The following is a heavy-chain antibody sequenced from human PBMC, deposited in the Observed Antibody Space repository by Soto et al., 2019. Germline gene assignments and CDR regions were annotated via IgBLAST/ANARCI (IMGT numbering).Heavy chain of an antibody. J-gene: IGHJ5*02. D-gene: IGHD3-22*01. CDR2: INAGNGNT. V-gene: IGHV1-3*01. CDR1: GYTFINYY. CDR3: ARESHSSGYLNWFDP. Sequence: APVKVSCKASGYTFINYYIHWVRQAPGQRLEWMGWINAGNGNTKYSQKFQGRVTITRDTSASTAYMELSSLRSEDTAVYYCARESHSSGYLNWFDPWGQGTLVTVSS.